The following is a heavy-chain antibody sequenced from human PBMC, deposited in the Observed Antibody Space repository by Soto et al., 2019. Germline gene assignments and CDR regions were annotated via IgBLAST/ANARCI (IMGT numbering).Heavy chain of an antibody. D-gene: IGHD2-21*02. CDR2: ISSNSDTT. CDR1: GFRFSDHS. Sequence: LVESVGDLVYPGGSRRLACVASGFRFSDHSMNWVRQAPGKGLQWISYISSNSDTTYYADSVKGRFTVSRDNAKNALFLPMNSLRDDDTATYSCARLPKGSLVTAWGQGARVTVSS. J-gene: IGHJ1*01. V-gene: IGHV3-48*02. CDR3: ARLPKGSLVTA.